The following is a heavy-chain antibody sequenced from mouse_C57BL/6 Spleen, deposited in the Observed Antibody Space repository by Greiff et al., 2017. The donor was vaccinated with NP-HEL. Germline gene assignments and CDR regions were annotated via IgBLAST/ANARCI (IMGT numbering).Heavy chain of an antibody. D-gene: IGHD2-5*01. CDR1: GYAFSSYW. CDR2: IYPGDGDT. Sequence: QVQLQQSGAELVKPGASVKISCKASGYAFSSYWMNWVKQRPGKGLEWIGQIYPGDGDTNYNGKFKGKATLTADKSSSTAYMQLSSLTSEDSAVYFCASTHYYSNYDCDYWGQGTTLTVSS. J-gene: IGHJ2*01. V-gene: IGHV1-80*01. CDR3: ASTHYYSNYDCDY.